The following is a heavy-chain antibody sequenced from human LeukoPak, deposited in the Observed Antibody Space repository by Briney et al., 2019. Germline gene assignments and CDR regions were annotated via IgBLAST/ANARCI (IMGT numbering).Heavy chain of an antibody. D-gene: IGHD3-22*01. V-gene: IGHV4-39*01. Sequence: SETLSLTCTVSGGSISSSSYYWAWIRQPPGKGLEWIGSIYYSGSTYYNPSLKSRVTISVDTSKNQFSLKLSSVTAADTAVYYCASTYDSSGYYNYWGQGTLVTVSS. CDR1: GGSISSSSYY. CDR2: IYYSGST. J-gene: IGHJ4*02. CDR3: ASTYDSSGYYNY.